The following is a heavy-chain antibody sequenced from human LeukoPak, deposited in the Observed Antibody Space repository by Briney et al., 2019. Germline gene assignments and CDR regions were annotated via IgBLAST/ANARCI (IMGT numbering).Heavy chain of an antibody. Sequence: SETLSLTCTVSGGSISSYYWSWIRQPPGKGLEWIGYIFYSGTTNYNPSLKSRVTLSVDTPKNQFSLKLTSVTAADTAVYYCARQTGGWDPFRYWGQGTLVTVSS. J-gene: IGHJ4*02. CDR1: GGSISSYY. CDR3: ARQTGGWDPFRY. D-gene: IGHD2-8*02. CDR2: IFYSGTT. V-gene: IGHV4-59*08.